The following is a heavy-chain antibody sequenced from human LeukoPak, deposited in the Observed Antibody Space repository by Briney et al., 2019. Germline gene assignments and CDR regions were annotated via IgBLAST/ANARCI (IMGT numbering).Heavy chain of an antibody. V-gene: IGHV3-33*06. Sequence: GGSLRLSCAASGFTFSSYGMHWVRQAPGKGLEWVAVIWYDGSNKYYADSVKGRFTISRDNSKNTLYLQMNSLRAEDTAVYYCAKEILAGYYLDSWGQGTLITVSS. CDR1: GFTFSSYG. CDR2: IWYDGSNK. CDR3: AKEILAGYYLDS. J-gene: IGHJ4*02. D-gene: IGHD3-9*01.